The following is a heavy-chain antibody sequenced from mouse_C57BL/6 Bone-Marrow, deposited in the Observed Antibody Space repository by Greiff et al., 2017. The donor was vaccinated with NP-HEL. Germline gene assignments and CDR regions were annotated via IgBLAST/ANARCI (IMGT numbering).Heavy chain of an antibody. CDR2: IYPRDGST. CDR3: ARDDVYWYFDV. Sequence: QVQLKESGPELVKPGASVKLSCKASGYTFTSYDINWVKQRPGQGLEWIGWIYPRDGSTKYNEKFKGKATLTVDTSSSTAYMELHSLTSEDSAVYFCARDDVYWYFDVWGTGTTVTVSS. D-gene: IGHD2-3*01. CDR1: GYTFTSYD. V-gene: IGHV1-85*01. J-gene: IGHJ1*03.